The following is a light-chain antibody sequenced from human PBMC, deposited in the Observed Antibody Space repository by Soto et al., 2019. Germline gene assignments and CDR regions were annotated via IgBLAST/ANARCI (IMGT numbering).Light chain of an antibody. CDR3: QQYGSSAST. V-gene: IGKV3-20*01. CDR2: GAS. J-gene: IGKJ2*01. Sequence: DIVFTQSPGTLSLSPGERATLSCWASQSLSTDYLAWYQQKPGQPPRLLIYGASSRASVIPYRGSGSGSGRDFTLTISRLEPEDVAVYYGQQYGSSASTFGHGKKLEIK. CDR1: QSLSTDY.